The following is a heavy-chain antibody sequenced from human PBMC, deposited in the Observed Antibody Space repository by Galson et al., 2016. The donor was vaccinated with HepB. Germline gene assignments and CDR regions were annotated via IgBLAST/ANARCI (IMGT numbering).Heavy chain of an antibody. J-gene: IGHJ6*02. D-gene: IGHD6-6*01. Sequence: SLRLSCAASTLTFSNYGMRWVRQAPGKGLEWVSSITSSGGSTYYADSVKGRFTISRDNSKNTLYLQMNSLRAEDTAVYYCAKIFGISSSRSYGMDVWGQGTTVTVSS. CDR3: AKIFGISSSRSYGMDV. CDR2: ITSSGGST. V-gene: IGHV3-23*01. CDR1: TLTFSNYG.